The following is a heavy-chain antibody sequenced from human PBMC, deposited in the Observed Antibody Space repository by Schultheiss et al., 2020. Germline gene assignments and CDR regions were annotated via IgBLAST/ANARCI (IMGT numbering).Heavy chain of an antibody. CDR3: ARADEDGYNYGMDV. D-gene: IGHD5-24*01. CDR1: GYTFTGYY. J-gene: IGHJ6*02. V-gene: IGHV1-2*02. CDR2: INPNSGGT. Sequence: ASVKVSCKASGYTFTGYYMHWVRQAPGQGLEWMGWINPNSGGTNYAQKFQGRVTMTRDTSISTAYMELSSLRSEDTAVYYCARADEDGYNYGMDVWGQGTTVTVSS.